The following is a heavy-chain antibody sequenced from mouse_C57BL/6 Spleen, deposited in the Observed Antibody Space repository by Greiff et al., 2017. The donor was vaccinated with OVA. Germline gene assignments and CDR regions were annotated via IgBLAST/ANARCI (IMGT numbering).Heavy chain of an antibody. CDR3: ARMYYGSSPHFDY. CDR2: IDPANGNT. J-gene: IGHJ2*01. V-gene: IGHV14-3*01. D-gene: IGHD1-1*01. CDR1: GFNIKNTY. Sequence: VQLQQSVAELVRPGASVKLSCTASGFNIKNTYMHWVKQRPEQGLAWIGRIDPANGNTKYAPKFQGKATITADTSANTAYLQLSSLTSEDTPIYYCARMYYGSSPHFDYWGQGTTLTVSS.